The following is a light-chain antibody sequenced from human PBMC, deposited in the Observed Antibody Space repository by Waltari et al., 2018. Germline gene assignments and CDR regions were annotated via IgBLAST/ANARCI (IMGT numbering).Light chain of an antibody. V-gene: IGLV3-19*01. CDR2: GPD. CDR1: SLRRYY. Sequence: SSDLTQDPSLSVALGLTVRITCQGDSLRRYYASWYQQRPGQAPILVLYGPDNRPSGIPDRFSGSTSGNTASLTITGAQAEDEADYYCHSRETFSTRLFGGGTRLTV. J-gene: IGLJ2*01. CDR3: HSRETFSTRL.